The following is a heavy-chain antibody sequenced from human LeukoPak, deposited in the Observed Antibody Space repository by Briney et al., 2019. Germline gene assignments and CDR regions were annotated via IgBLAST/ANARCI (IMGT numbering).Heavy chain of an antibody. CDR3: ARDPYSSSWKNWFDP. V-gene: IGHV4-39*07. CDR2: MCYKGST. J-gene: IGHJ5*02. Sequence: PSETLSLTCSVSGDSIINSYFRAWIRQPPGKGLEWIGSMCYKGSTYYNLSLKSRVTISVDTSKNHFSLKLNSVTAADTAVYYCARDPYSSSWKNWFDPWGQGILVTVSS. CDR1: GDSIINSYF. D-gene: IGHD6-13*01.